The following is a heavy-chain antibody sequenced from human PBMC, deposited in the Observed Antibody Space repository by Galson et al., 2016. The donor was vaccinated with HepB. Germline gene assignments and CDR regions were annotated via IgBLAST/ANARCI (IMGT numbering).Heavy chain of an antibody. V-gene: IGHV3-53*01. Sequence: SLRLSCAASGSIVSSNYMNWVRQAPGNGLEWVSVLYASGKTYYADSVKGRFTISRDNSKNILFLQMNSLRAEDTVVYYCTRGWIREYSSGNGGGNGGDHWGQGTLVTVSS. J-gene: IGHJ4*02. CDR2: LYASGKT. CDR1: GSIVSSNY. CDR3: TRGWIREYSSGNGGGNGGDH. D-gene: IGHD2-21*01.